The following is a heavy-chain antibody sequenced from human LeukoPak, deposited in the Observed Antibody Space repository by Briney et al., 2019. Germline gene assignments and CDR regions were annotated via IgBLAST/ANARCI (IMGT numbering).Heavy chain of an antibody. V-gene: IGHV1-46*01. CDR1: GYTFTSYY. D-gene: IGHD4-17*01. CDR3: ARGSSVRGLDY. CDR2: INPSGGST. J-gene: IGHJ4*02. Sequence: ASVKVSCKASGYTFTSYYMHWVLQAPGQGLEWMGIINPSGGSTSYAQKFQGRVTMTRDTSITTAYMELSRLRSDDTAVYYCARGSSVRGLDYWGQGTLVTVSS.